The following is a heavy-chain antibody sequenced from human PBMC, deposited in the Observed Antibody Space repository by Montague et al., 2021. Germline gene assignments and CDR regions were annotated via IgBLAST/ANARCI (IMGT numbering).Heavy chain of an antibody. CDR1: GDSISSYEYY. D-gene: IGHD3-10*01. CDR2: VYKRGDT. CDR3: ARDSPVVEPWVGEHKGAFDI. V-gene: IGHV4-4*07. J-gene: IGHJ3*02. Sequence: SETLSLTCSVSGDSISSYEYYWTWIRQPAGRGLEWIGRVYKRGDTNTNPSLRSRLTLSVDTSKNRFSLTLTSVTAADTAVYFCARDSPVVEPWVGEHKGAFDIWGQGTVVTVSS.